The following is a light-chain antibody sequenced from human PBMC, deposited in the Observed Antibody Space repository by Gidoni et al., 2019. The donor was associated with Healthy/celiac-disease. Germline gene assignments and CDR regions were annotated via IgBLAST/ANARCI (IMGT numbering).Light chain of an antibody. CDR3: QQYNNWPLCS. Sequence: EIVMTQSPATLSVSPGERATLSCRASQSVSSNLAWYQQKPGQAPRLLIYGESTRATGIPARFSGSGSGTEFTLTISSLQSEDFAVYYCQQYNNWPLCSFGQGTKLEIK. V-gene: IGKV3-15*01. CDR1: QSVSSN. CDR2: GES. J-gene: IGKJ2*04.